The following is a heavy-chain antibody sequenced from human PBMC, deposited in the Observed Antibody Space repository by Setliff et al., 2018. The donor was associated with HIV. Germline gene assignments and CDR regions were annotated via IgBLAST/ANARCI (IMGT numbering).Heavy chain of an antibody. V-gene: IGHV1-69*13. Sequence: SVKVSCKAPGGTFSSYGISWVRQAPGQGLEWMGGIIPIFGTANYAQKFQGRVTITADESTSTAYMELSSLRSEDTAVYYCAREGYGSSWLNYYYYMDVWGKGTTVTVSS. CDR1: GGTFSSYG. CDR2: IIPIFGTA. D-gene: IGHD6-13*01. CDR3: AREGYGSSWLNYYYYMDV. J-gene: IGHJ6*03.